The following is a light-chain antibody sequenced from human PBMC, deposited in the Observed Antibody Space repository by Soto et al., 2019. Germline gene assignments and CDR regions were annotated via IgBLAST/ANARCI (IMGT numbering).Light chain of an antibody. J-gene: IGKJ1*01. CDR3: QHYYSWPWT. CDR2: GAS. Sequence: EIVMTQSSATLSVSPGERVILSCRASQSINSDLAWYQQKPGQAPRFLIYGASTRATGIPARFSGSGSGTQFTLTISSLQSEDSALYYCQHYYSWPWTFGQGTKVGIK. CDR1: QSINSD. V-gene: IGKV3-15*01.